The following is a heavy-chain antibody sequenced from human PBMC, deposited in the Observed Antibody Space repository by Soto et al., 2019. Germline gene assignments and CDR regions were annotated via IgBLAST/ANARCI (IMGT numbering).Heavy chain of an antibody. J-gene: IGHJ4*02. Sequence: GSLRLSCAASGFTFSSYSMNWVRQAPGKGLEWVSYISSSSSTIYYADSVKGRFTISRDNAKNSLYLQMNSLRAEDTAVYYCARDQSSRDGYKFIRPDYWGQGTLVTVSS. CDR2: ISSSSSTI. CDR1: GFTFSSYS. D-gene: IGHD5-12*01. CDR3: ARDQSSRDGYKFIRPDY. V-gene: IGHV3-48*01.